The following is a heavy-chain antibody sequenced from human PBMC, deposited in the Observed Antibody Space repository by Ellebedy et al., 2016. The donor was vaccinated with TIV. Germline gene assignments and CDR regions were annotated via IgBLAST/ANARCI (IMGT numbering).Heavy chain of an antibody. V-gene: IGHV2-26*01. CDR1: GFSLANIIMR. Sequence: SGPTLVKPPETLTLTCTVPGFSLANIIMRVSWIRQPPGKALEWLAHIFSNDKESYSTSLRSRLSISKDTSKSQVVLTMTNVDPVDTATYYCARALYDCGGDCSYNFDYWGQGAVVTVSS. J-gene: IGHJ4*02. CDR3: ARALYDCGGDCSYNFDY. D-gene: IGHD2-21*02. CDR2: IFSNDKE.